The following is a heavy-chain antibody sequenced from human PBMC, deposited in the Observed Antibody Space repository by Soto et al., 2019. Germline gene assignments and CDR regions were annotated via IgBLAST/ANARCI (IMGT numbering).Heavy chain of an antibody. D-gene: IGHD3-22*01. CDR3: ANINMLVPGASYGMDV. Sequence: QMQLQESGAGLVKPSETLSLTCTVSGVSISDYYGSWIRQPPGKGLANIGHIYYTGSTNYNPSLKSRVSILLDTSKNQSSLKLSAVTAAETAVYFCANINMLVPGASYGMDVWGQGTTVTVSS. CDR1: GVSISDYY. CDR2: IYYTGST. V-gene: IGHV4-59*01. J-gene: IGHJ6*02.